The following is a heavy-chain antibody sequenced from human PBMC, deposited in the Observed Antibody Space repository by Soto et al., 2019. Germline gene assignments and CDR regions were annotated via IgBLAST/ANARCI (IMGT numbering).Heavy chain of an antibody. CDR2: INHSGST. J-gene: IGHJ5*02. Sequence: ETLSLTCAVYGGSFSGYYWSWIRQPPGKGLEWIGEINHSGSTNYNPSLKRRITKTINTSKNQFSLKLSSVTAADTAVYYCARGRWGVVVPAAIAALAQNWFDPWGQG. CDR3: ARGRWGVVVPAAIAALAQNWFDP. CDR1: GGSFSGYY. V-gene: IGHV4-34*01. D-gene: IGHD2-2*01.